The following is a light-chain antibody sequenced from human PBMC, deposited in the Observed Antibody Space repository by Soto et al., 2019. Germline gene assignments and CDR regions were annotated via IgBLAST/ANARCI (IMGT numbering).Light chain of an antibody. V-gene: IGLV2-14*03. CDR2: YVN. CDR1: SSDVGGYNY. CDR3: ASFTRSVTVL. J-gene: IGLJ2*01. Sequence: QSALTQPASVSGSPGQSITISCAGTSSDVGGYNYVSWYQQHPGKVPRLIISYVNKRPSGFSDRFSGSKSGNTASLTISGLQAEDEADYYCASFTRSVTVLFGGGTKLTVL.